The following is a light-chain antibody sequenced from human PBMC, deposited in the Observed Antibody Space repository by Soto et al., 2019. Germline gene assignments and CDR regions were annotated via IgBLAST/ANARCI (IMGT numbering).Light chain of an antibody. Sequence: QSALTQPASVSGSPGQSITISCTGTSSDVGAYNYVSWYQQHPGKAPKLMIYDVSNRPSGVSTRFSGSKSGNTASLTISGLQAEDEAEYYCSSYTSSSTEVFGTGTQLTVL. CDR1: SSDVGAYNY. V-gene: IGLV2-14*01. CDR3: SSYTSSSTEV. J-gene: IGLJ1*01. CDR2: DVS.